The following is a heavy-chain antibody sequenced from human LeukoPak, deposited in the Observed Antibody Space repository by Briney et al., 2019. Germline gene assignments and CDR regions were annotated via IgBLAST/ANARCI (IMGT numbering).Heavy chain of an antibody. CDR3: ARGYRPGREWLLYFRGGNRYYYYYMDV. V-gene: IGHV3-48*04. Sequence: GGSLRLSCAASGFTFSSYSMNWVRQAPGKGLEWVSYISSSSSTIYYADSVKGRFTISRDNAKNSLYLQMNSLRAEDTAVYYCARGYRPGREWLLYFRGGNRYYYYYMDVWGKGTTVTVSS. J-gene: IGHJ6*03. CDR2: ISSSSSTI. CDR1: GFTFSSYS. D-gene: IGHD3-3*01.